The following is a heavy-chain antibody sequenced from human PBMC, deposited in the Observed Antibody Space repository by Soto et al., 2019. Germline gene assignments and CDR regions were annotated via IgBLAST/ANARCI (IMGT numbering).Heavy chain of an antibody. J-gene: IGHJ4*02. D-gene: IGHD2-8*02. CDR2: INHSGST. Sequence: SETLCLTCAVDGGSCGGYDWTWIRQPPGTGLEWIGEINHSGSTNYNPSLKSRVTISVDTSKNQFSLKLTSVTAADTAVYYCARDKITGLFDYWGQGTLVTVSS. CDR3: ARDKITGLFDY. CDR1: GGSCGGYD. V-gene: IGHV4-34*01.